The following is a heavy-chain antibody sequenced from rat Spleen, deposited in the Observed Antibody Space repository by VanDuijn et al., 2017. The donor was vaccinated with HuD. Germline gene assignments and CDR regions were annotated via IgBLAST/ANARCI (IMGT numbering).Heavy chain of an antibody. CDR2: MWSGGST. Sequence: VQLKESGPGLVQPSQTLSLTCTVSGFSLTDYSVHWVRQPPGKGLEWMGIMWSGGSTAYNSALKSRLSISRDTSKSQVFLKINSLQTKDTAIYYCTRFTPFFNYGAQGVMVTVSS. CDR1: GFSLTDYS. J-gene: IGHJ2*01. CDR3: TRFTPFFNY. V-gene: IGHV2S63*01. D-gene: IGHD1-4*01.